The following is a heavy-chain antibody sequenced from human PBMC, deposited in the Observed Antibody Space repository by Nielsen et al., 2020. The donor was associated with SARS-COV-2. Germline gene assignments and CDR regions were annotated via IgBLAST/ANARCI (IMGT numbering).Heavy chain of an antibody. CDR2: IFSNDEK. D-gene: IGHD3-22*01. V-gene: IGHV2-26*01. J-gene: IGHJ4*02. CDR3: ARIVDYYDSSGLDY. Sequence: SGPKLVKTTETLTLTCTVSGFSLSNARMGVGWIRQPAWKALEWLVYIFSNDEKSYSTSLKIRLTISKDTSKSQVVLTMTNMDPVDTATYSCARIVDYYDSSGLDYWGQGTLVTVSS. CDR1: GFSLSNARMG.